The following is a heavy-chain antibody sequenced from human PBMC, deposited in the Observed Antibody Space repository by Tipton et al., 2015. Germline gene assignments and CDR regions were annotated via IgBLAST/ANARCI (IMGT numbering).Heavy chain of an antibody. D-gene: IGHD2-2*01. CDR2: IYPGDSDT. CDR1: GYSFTTSW. CDR3: ARLAYCSTDACHMWGDAFHI. J-gene: IGHJ3*02. Sequence: VQLVQSGTEVKKPGESLKISCKGSGYSFTTSWIGWVRQMPGKGLEWMGIIYPGDSDTKYNPSFQGHITISADKSITTAYVQWNSLKASDTAMYYCARLAYCSTDACHMWGDAFHIWGQGTMVTVSS. V-gene: IGHV5-51*01.